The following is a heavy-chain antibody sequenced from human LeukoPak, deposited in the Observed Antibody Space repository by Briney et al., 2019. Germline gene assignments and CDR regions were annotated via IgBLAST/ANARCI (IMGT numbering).Heavy chain of an antibody. V-gene: IGHV1-2*02. D-gene: IGHD6-13*01. Sequence: ASVKVSCKASGYTFTGYYMHWVRQAPGQGLEWMGWINPNSGGTNYAQKFQGRVTMTRDTSISTAYMELSRLRSDDTAVNYCAREPGIAAAGTDYWGQGTLVTVSS. CDR2: INPNSGGT. J-gene: IGHJ4*02. CDR3: AREPGIAAAGTDY. CDR1: GYTFTGYY.